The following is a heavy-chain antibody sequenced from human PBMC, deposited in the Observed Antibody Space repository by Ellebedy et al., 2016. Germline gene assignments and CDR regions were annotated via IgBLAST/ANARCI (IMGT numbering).Heavy chain of an antibody. CDR3: VRDLRGYNYGYSRNWFDP. V-gene: IGHV3-69-1*02. CDR2: ITSAGDI. J-gene: IGHJ5*02. Sequence: GESLKISCAASGFVFSAYTMNWVRQPPGKGLEWVSSITSAGDIHYADSLQGRFTISRDNAKESVYLQMNGLRAEDTALYYCVRDLRGYNYGYSRNWFDPWGQGTPVIVSS. D-gene: IGHD5-18*01. CDR1: GFVFSAYT.